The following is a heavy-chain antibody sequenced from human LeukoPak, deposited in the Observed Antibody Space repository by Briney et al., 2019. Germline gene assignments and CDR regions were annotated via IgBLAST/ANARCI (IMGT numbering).Heavy chain of an antibody. Sequence: SETLSLTCTVSGGSVSSGSYYRSWIRQPPGKGLEWIGYIYYSGSTNYNPSLKSRVTISVDTSKNQFSLKLSSVTAADTAVYYCARALMVRGVITYYYFDYWGQGTLVTVSS. D-gene: IGHD3-10*01. CDR2: IYYSGST. V-gene: IGHV4-61*01. CDR1: GGSVSSGSYY. J-gene: IGHJ4*02. CDR3: ARALMVRGVITYYYFDY.